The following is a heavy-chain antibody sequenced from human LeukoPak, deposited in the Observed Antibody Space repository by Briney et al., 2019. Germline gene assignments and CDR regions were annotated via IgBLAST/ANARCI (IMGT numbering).Heavy chain of an antibody. CDR1: GITLTNYG. J-gene: IGHJ6*02. Sequence: GGSLRLSCAVSGITLTNYGMSWVRQAPGKGLEWVAGISDSGGRTIYADSVKGRFTISRDNSKNTLYLQMNSLRAEDTAVYYCAKGEPAVTYYYYGMDVWGQGTAVTVSS. D-gene: IGHD2-2*01. CDR2: ISDSGGRT. CDR3: AKGEPAVTYYYYGMDV. V-gene: IGHV3-23*01.